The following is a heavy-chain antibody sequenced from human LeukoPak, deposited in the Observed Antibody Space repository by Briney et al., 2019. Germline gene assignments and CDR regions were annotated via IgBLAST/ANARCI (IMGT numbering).Heavy chain of an antibody. D-gene: IGHD6-13*01. J-gene: IGHJ4*02. V-gene: IGHV4-4*07. CDR3: ARDLSSSSWNDY. CDR2: IYTSGST. CDR1: GGSFSGYY. Sequence: SETLSLTCAVYGGSFSGYYWSWIRQPAGKGLEWIGRIYTSGSTNYNPSLKSRVTMSVDTSKNQFSLKLSSVTAADTAVYYCARDLSSSSWNDYWGQGTLVTVSS.